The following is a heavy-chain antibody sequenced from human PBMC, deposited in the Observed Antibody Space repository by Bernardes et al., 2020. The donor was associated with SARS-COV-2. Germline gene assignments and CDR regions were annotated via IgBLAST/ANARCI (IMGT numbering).Heavy chain of an antibody. CDR2: ISSSSSYI. J-gene: IGHJ4*02. Sequence: AGSLRLSCAASGFTFSSNSMNWVRHAPGQGLEWVSSISSSSSYIYYADSVKGRFTISRDNAKNSLYLQMNSLIAADTAVYYCARARVRGYSYGPDFDYWGQGTLVTVSS. V-gene: IGHV3-21*01. CDR3: ARARVRGYSYGPDFDY. CDR1: GFTFSSNS. D-gene: IGHD5-18*01.